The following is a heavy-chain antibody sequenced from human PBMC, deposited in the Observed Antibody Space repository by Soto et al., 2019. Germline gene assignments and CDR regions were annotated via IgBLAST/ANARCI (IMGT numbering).Heavy chain of an antibody. V-gene: IGHV1-69*02. CDR3: IGAAGRQAGD. CDR2: IIPIFGVT. CDR1: GGTFSSYT. D-gene: IGHD3-10*01. J-gene: IGHJ4*02. Sequence: QVQLEQSGAEVKKPGSSVKVSCKASGGTFSSYTINWVRQAPGQGLEWMGRIIPIFGVTNYAQKFRGGVTSTGEKATSKAYMELRSMGNKDTAVYYCIGAAGRQAGDWAQGTLVSFSS.